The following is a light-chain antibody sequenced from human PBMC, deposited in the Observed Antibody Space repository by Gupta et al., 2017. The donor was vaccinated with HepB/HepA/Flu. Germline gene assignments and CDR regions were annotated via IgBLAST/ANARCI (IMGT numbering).Light chain of an antibody. V-gene: IGKV3-20*01. CDR1: QGVGNNY. J-gene: IGKJ2*01. CDR2: GAS. CDR3: QQYDTSPHT. Sequence: IVLTQSPGTLSLSPGERATLSCRASQGVGNNYLAWYQQKPGQAPRLLIYGASSRATGIPDRFSGSGSGTDFTLTISRLEPEDFAVYYCQQYDTSPHTFGQWTKLEIK.